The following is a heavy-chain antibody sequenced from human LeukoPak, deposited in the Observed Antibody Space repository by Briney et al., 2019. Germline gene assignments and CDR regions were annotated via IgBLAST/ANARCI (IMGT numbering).Heavy chain of an antibody. V-gene: IGHV3-33*01. CDR1: GFTFSSYG. Sequence: GRSLRLSCAASGFTFSSYGMHWVRQAPGQGLEWVALIRYDGGKEYYADSVKGRFTISRDNSKNTLYLQMNSLRAEDTAVYFCAPSEEKQRLDPWGQGTLVTVSS. CDR2: IRYDGGKE. D-gene: IGHD6-25*01. CDR3: APSEEKQRLDP. J-gene: IGHJ5*02.